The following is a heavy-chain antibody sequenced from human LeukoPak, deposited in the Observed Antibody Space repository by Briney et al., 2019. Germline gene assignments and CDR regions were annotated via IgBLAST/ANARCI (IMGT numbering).Heavy chain of an antibody. D-gene: IGHD6-19*01. Sequence: SETLSLTCTVSGGSISSYYWSWIRQPPGKGLEWIGYIYYSGSTNYNPSLKSRVTISVDTSKNQFPLKLSSVTAADTAVYYCAHSPGYSSGWYYNYYYGMDVWGQGTTVTVSS. CDR3: AHSPGYSSGWYYNYYYGMDV. CDR1: GGSISSYY. V-gene: IGHV4-59*01. CDR2: IYYSGST. J-gene: IGHJ6*02.